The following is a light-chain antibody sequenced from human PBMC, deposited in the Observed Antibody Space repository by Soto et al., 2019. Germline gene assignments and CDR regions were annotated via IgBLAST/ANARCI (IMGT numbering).Light chain of an antibody. CDR1: QSVSSN. CDR3: QQYNNWSPWT. J-gene: IGKJ1*01. CDR2: GAS. Sequence: EIVMTQSPATLSVSPGERATLSCRASQSVSSNLAWYQQKPGQAPRLLIYGASTRATGIPARFSGSGSGTEFTITISSLQSEDCAVYYCQQYNNWSPWTFGQGSKVEIK. V-gene: IGKV3-15*01.